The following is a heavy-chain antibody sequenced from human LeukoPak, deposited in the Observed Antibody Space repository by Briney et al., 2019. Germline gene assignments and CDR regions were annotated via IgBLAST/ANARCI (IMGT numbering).Heavy chain of an antibody. CDR1: GFTFSSYA. D-gene: IGHD1-26*01. J-gene: IGHJ4*02. CDR3: ARDHSGSSDYFDY. V-gene: IGHV3-23*01. Sequence: GGPLRLSCVASGFTFSSYAMSWVRQAPGKGLEWVSTIAGSGATTYYADSVKGRFTISRDNSKNTLYLQMNSLRAEDTAVYYCARDHSGSSDYFDYWGQGTLVTVSS. CDR2: IAGSGATT.